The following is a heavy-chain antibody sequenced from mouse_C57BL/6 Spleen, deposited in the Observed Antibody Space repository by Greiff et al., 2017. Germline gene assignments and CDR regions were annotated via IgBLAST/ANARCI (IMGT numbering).Heavy chain of an antibody. CDR2: IWSGGST. CDR3: ARNYDYSNYDWYFDV. J-gene: IGHJ1*03. V-gene: IGHV2-2*01. Sequence: VQLQQSGPGLVQPSQSLSITCTVSGFSLTSYGVHWVRQSPGKGLEWLGVIWSGGSTDYNAAFISRLSISKDNSKSQVFFKMNSLQADDTAIYYCARNYDYSNYDWYFDVWGTGTTVTVSS. D-gene: IGHD2-5*01. CDR1: GFSLTSYG.